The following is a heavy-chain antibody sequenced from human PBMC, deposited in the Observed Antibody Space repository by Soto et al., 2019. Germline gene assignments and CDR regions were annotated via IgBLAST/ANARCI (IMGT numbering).Heavy chain of an antibody. J-gene: IGHJ6*02. D-gene: IGHD1-26*01. CDR1: GFTFSSYA. Sequence: PGGSLRLSCAASGFTFSSYAMSWVRQAPGKGLEWVSAISGSGGRTYYADSVKGRFTISRDNSKNTLYLQMNSLRAEDTAVYYCAKDEVGAVYYSYYGMDVWGQGTTVTVSS. V-gene: IGHV3-23*01. CDR3: AKDEVGAVYYSYYGMDV. CDR2: ISGSGGRT.